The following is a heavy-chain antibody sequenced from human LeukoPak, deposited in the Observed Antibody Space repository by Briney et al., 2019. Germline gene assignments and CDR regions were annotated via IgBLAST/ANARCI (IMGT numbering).Heavy chain of an antibody. CDR3: AKRGVTGYKEGFDY. CDR2: IRYDGSNE. D-gene: IGHD3-9*01. V-gene: IGHV3-30*02. J-gene: IGHJ4*02. Sequence: GGSLRPSCAASGFSFSDYGMHWVRQAPGKGLEWVAFIRYDGSNEYYADSVKGRFTISRDNSKNTLYLQMNSLRAEDTAVYYCAKRGVTGYKEGFDYWGQGTLVTVSS. CDR1: GFSFSDYG.